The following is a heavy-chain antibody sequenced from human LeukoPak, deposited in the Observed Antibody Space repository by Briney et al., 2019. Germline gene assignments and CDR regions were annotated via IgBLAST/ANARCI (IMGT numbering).Heavy chain of an antibody. CDR1: GFTFSNYA. J-gene: IGHJ4*02. CDR2: ISGSGDST. D-gene: IGHD1-26*01. CDR3: AKDLVGTTGY. Sequence: GGSLRLSCAASGFTFSNYAMSWVRQAPGKGLEWVSGISGSGDSTHYADSVKGRFTISRDNSKNTLYLRMNSLRAEDTALYYCAKDLVGTTGYWGQGTLVTVSS. V-gene: IGHV3-23*01.